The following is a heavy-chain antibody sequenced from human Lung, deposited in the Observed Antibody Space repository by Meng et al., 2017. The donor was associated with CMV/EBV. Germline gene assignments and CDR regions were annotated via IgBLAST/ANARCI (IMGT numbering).Heavy chain of an antibody. CDR1: GYTFTSYY. CDR3: ARDGERGYSYGIIDY. V-gene: IGHV1-46*01. CDR2: INPSGGST. Sequence: ASVKVSCKASGYTFTSYYMHWVRQAPGQGLEWMGIINPSGGSTSYAQKFQGRVTMTRDTSTSTVYMELSSLRSEDTAVYYCARDGERGYSYGIIDYWGQGTLVTVSS. D-gene: IGHD5-18*01. J-gene: IGHJ4*02.